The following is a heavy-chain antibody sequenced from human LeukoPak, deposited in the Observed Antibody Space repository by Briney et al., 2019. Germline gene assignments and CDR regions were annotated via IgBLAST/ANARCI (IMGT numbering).Heavy chain of an antibody. D-gene: IGHD3-3*01. V-gene: IGHV4-4*07. CDR3: ARAKLRFLEWLLPEAFDI. CDR2: IYTSGST. J-gene: IGHJ3*02. Sequence: PSETLSLTCTVSGGSISSYYWSWIRQPAGKGLEWIGRIYTSGSTNYNPSLKSRVTISVDTSKNQFSLKLSSVTAADTAVYYCARAKLRFLEWLLPEAFDIWGQGTMVTVSS. CDR1: GGSISSYY.